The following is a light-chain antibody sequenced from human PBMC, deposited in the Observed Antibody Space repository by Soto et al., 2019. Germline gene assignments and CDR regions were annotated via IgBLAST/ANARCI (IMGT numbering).Light chain of an antibody. CDR3: QQSYSTPPT. Sequence: DIQMTQSPSAMSASVGDRVTISCRASQDIGNHSAWFQQKPGKVPQRLIYAASSLQTGVPSRFSGSGSGADFTLTISSLQPEDFATYYCQQSYSTPPTFGQGTKVDIK. J-gene: IGKJ1*01. CDR1: QDIGNH. V-gene: IGKV1-17*03. CDR2: AAS.